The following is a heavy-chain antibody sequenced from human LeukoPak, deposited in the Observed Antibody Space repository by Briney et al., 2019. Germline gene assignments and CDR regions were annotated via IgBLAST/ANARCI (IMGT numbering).Heavy chain of an antibody. J-gene: IGHJ5*02. CDR1: SFTFTSYG. CDR2: ISACNGNT. CDR3: ARDQQSYYDSSGYLWFDP. V-gene: IGHV1-18*01. Sequence: ASVKVSCKASSFTFTSYGISWVRQAPGQGLEWMGWISACNGNTNYAQKLQGRVTMTTDTSTSTAYMELRSLRSDDTAVYYCARDQQSYYDSSGYLWFDPWGQGTLVTVSS. D-gene: IGHD3-22*01.